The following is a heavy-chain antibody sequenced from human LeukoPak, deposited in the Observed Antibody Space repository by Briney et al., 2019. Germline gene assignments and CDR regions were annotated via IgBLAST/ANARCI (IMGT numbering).Heavy chain of an antibody. V-gene: IGHV1-46*01. Sequence: GASVKVSCKASGYTFTSYYMHWVRQAPGQGLEWMGIIDPSGGSTSYAQKFQGRVTMTRDTSTSTVYMELSSLRSEDTAVYYCAKDSGTTHYGMDVWGQGTTVTVSS. D-gene: IGHD1-7*01. J-gene: IGHJ6*02. CDR1: GYTFTSYY. CDR3: AKDSGTTHYGMDV. CDR2: IDPSGGST.